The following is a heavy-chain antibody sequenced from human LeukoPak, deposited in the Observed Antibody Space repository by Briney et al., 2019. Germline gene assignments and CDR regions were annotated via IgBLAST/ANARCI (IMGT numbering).Heavy chain of an antibody. Sequence: SETLSLTCTVSGGSISSGSYYWSWIRQPAGKGLEWIGRIYTSGSANYNPSLKSRVTISVDTSKNQCTLKLSSVTAADTAVYYCAREYSHGSNYWGQGTLVTVSS. V-gene: IGHV4-61*02. D-gene: IGHD5-18*01. J-gene: IGHJ4*02. CDR2: IYTSGSA. CDR1: GGSISSGSYY. CDR3: AREYSHGSNY.